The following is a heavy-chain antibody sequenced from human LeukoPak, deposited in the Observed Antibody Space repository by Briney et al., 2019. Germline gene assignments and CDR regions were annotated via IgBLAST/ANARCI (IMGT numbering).Heavy chain of an antibody. Sequence: QSGGSLRLSCAASGFTFSSYEMNWVRQAPGKGLEWVSVIYSGGSTYYADSVKGRFTISRDNSRNTLYLQMNSLRVEDTAVYYCALGLVTDYWGQGTLVTVSS. D-gene: IGHD3-9*01. CDR2: IYSGGST. V-gene: IGHV3-66*01. J-gene: IGHJ4*02. CDR3: ALGLVTDY. CDR1: GFTFSSYE.